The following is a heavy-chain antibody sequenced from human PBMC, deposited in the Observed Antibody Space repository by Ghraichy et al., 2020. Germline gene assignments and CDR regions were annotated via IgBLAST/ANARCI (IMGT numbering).Heavy chain of an antibody. V-gene: IGHV4-34*01. J-gene: IGHJ4*02. CDR3: AARSGSPFDY. Sequence: SETLSLTCAVYGGSFSSYYWSWIRQPPGKGLEWIGEINHSESTNYNPSLKSRVTISIDTSKNQFSLKLNSVTAADTAVYYCAARSGSPFDYWGQGTLFTVSS. CDR1: GGSFSSYY. D-gene: IGHD3-10*01. CDR2: INHSEST.